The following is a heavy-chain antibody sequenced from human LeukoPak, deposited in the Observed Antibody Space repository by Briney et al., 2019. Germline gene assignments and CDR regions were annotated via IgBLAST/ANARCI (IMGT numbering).Heavy chain of an antibody. V-gene: IGHV3-9*03. Sequence: PGGSLRLSCAASGFTFDDYAMHWVRQAPGKGLEWVSGISWNSGSIGYADSVKGRFTISRDNAKNSLYLQMNSLRAEDMALYYCAKGHEQWLVGMIDFDYWGQGTLVTVSS. D-gene: IGHD6-19*01. J-gene: IGHJ4*02. CDR2: ISWNSGSI. CDR3: AKGHEQWLVGMIDFDY. CDR1: GFTFDDYA.